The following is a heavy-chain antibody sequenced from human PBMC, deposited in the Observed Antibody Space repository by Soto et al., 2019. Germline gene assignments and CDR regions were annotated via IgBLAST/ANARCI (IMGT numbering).Heavy chain of an antibody. CDR3: ARANHRLWFPLDY. J-gene: IGHJ4*02. V-gene: IGHV1-3*05. D-gene: IGHD3-10*01. CDR2: INAGNGNT. Sequence: QVQLVQSGAEEKKPGASVKVSCKASGYTFTSYAMHWVRQAPGQRLEWMGWINAGNGNTKYSQKFQGRVTITRDTXASTAYMELSSLRSEDTAVYYCARANHRLWFPLDYWGQGTLVTVSS. CDR1: GYTFTSYA.